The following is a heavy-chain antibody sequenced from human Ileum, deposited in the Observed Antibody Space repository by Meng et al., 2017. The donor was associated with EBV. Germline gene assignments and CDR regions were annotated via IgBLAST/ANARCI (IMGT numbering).Heavy chain of an antibody. CDR3: SHYIWGTHPAGVY. J-gene: IGHJ4*02. D-gene: IGHD3-16*01. CDR2: ISHSGTT. CDR1: GAPTSRSSW. Sequence: QGVGPGVVECSGSLVLLVAVSGAPTSRSSWLGCGRQPPGKWLEVIGEISHSGTTNYNPSLKSRVTMSVDKSKNEFSLNLNSVTAADTAVYYCSHYIWGTHPAGVYWGQGSLVTVSS. V-gene: IGHV4-4*02.